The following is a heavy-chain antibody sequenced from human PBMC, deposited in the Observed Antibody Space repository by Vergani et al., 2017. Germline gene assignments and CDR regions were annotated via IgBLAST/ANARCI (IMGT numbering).Heavy chain of an antibody. CDR1: GGSISSSSYY. D-gene: IGHD3-22*01. CDR2: IYYSGST. J-gene: IGHJ4*02. Sequence: QLQLQESGPGLVKPSETLSLTCTVSGGSISSSSYYWGWIRQPPGKGLEWIGSIYYSGSTNYNPSLKSRVTISVDTSKNQFSLKLRSVTAADTAVYYCARWSLVRVVVLIDYWGQGTLVTVSS. V-gene: IGHV4-39*07. CDR3: ARWSLVRVVVLIDY.